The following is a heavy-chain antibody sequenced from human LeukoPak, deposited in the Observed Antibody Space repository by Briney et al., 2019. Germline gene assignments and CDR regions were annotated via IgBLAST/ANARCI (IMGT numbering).Heavy chain of an antibody. V-gene: IGHV3-53*01. J-gene: IGHJ3*02. D-gene: IGHD3-10*01. CDR3: ARDEGYGSGCFDI. CDR2: IYSGGIT. CDR1: GFTVSTNY. Sequence: GGSLRLSCAASGFTVSTNYMNWVRQAPGKGLEWVSVIYSGGITYYADSVKGRFTISRDTSKNTLFLQMDSLRVEDTAVYYCARDEGYGSGCFDIWGQGRRVTVSS.